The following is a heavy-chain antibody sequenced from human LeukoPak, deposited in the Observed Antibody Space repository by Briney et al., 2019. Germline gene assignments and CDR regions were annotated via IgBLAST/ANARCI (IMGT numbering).Heavy chain of an antibody. CDR3: ARDRTSGSRSGH. CDR1: GFTFSSYE. CDR2: ISSSGSTI. J-gene: IGHJ4*02. D-gene: IGHD6-13*01. Sequence: PGGPLRLSCPASGFTFSSYEMNWVRPAPGKGLEWVSYISSSGSTIYYADSVKGRFTISRDNAKNSLYLQMHSLRAEDTAVYYCARDRTSGSRSGHWGQGTLVTVSS. V-gene: IGHV3-48*03.